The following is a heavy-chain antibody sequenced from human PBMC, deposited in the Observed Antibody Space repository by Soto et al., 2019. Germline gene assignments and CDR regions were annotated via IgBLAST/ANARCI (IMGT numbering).Heavy chain of an antibody. Sequence: ASVKVSCKASGYTFTSYDINWVRQATGQGPEWMGWMNPDSGHTGYVRKFQGRVTMTRNTATSTAYMELSSLRSEDTAVYYCARSLGGSNVNFEYWGQGTLVTVSS. V-gene: IGHV1-8*01. CDR1: GYTFTSYD. CDR2: MNPDSGHT. CDR3: ARSLGGSNVNFEY. J-gene: IGHJ4*02. D-gene: IGHD3-10*01.